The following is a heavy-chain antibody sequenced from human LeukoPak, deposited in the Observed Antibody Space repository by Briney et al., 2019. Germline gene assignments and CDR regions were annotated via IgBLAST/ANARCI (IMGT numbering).Heavy chain of an antibody. CDR1: GYTFTGYY. V-gene: IGHV1-2*02. D-gene: IGHD3-3*01. J-gene: IGHJ6*03. Sequence: GASVKVSCKASGYTFTGYYMHWVRQAPGQGLEWMGWINPNSGGTNYAQKFQGRVTMTRDTSISTAYMELSRLRSDDTAVYYCASPPPNLNYDFWSGYYLDYYYYMDVWGKGTTVTVSS. CDR2: INPNSGGT. CDR3: ASPPPNLNYDFWSGYYLDYYYYMDV.